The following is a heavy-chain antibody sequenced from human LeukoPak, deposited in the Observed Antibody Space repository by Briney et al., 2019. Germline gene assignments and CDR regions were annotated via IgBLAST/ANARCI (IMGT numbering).Heavy chain of an antibody. D-gene: IGHD3-16*02. V-gene: IGHV3-9*01. Sequence: GRSLRLSCAASGFTFDDYAMHWVRQAPGKGLEWVSGISWNSGSIGYADSVKGRFTISRDNAKNSLYLQMNSLRAEDTALYYCAKDSKTPNDYVWGSYRFFDPWGQGTLVTVSS. CDR1: GFTFDDYA. CDR2: ISWNSGSI. CDR3: AKDSKTPNDYVWGSYRFFDP. J-gene: IGHJ5*02.